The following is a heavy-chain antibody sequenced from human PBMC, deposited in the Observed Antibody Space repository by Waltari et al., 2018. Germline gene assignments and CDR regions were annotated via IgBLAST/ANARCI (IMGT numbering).Heavy chain of an antibody. Sequence: QVQLQESGPGLVKPSETLSLTCTVSGYSISSGYYWGWIRQPPGKGLEWIGSIYHSGSTYYNPSLKSRVTISVDTSKNQFSLKLSSVTAADTAVYYCASLSVGLELRAFQHWGQGTLVTVSS. CDR3: ASLSVGLELRAFQH. J-gene: IGHJ1*01. V-gene: IGHV4-38-2*02. D-gene: IGHD1-7*01. CDR1: GYSISSGYY. CDR2: IYHSGST.